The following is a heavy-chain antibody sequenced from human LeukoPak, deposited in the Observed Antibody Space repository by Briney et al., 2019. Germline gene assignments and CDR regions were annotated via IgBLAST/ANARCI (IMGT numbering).Heavy chain of an antibody. Sequence: SETLSLTCTVSGGSISGSYWSWLRQPPGKRLEGIGYIYYSGSTNYNPSLKSPVTISLDTSKNQFSLKLTSVTAADTAVYYCARDRSHPLYDTTGYFAKWFDPWGQGTLVTVSS. CDR1: GGSISGSY. J-gene: IGHJ5*02. V-gene: IGHV4-59*01. CDR3: ARDRSHPLYDTTGYFAKWFDP. CDR2: IYYSGST. D-gene: IGHD3-22*01.